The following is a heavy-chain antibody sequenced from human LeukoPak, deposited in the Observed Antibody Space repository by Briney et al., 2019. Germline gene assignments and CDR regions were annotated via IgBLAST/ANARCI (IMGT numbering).Heavy chain of an antibody. J-gene: IGHJ1*01. CDR3: ASDDYVWGSYRPTEYFQH. V-gene: IGHV4-39*01. D-gene: IGHD3-16*02. CDR1: GGSISSSAYF. Sequence: PSETLSLTCTVSGGSISSSAYFWGWIRQPPGKGLEWIGSIFYSGSTYYNPSLKSRVTISVDTSKIQFSLKLSSVTAADTAVYYCASDDYVWGSYRPTEYFQHWGQGTLVTVSS. CDR2: IFYSGST.